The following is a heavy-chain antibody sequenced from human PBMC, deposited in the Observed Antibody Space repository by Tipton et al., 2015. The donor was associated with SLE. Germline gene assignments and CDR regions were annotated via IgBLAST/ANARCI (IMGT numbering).Heavy chain of an antibody. CDR1: GGSISSYY. CDR3: ARLVTLSRIDF. D-gene: IGHD2-21*02. V-gene: IGHV4-59*12. CDR2: IYYSGST. Sequence: LRLSCTVSGGSISSYYWSWIRQPPGKGLEWIGYIYYSGSTNYDPSLKSRVTISVDTSKNQFSLKLSSVTAADTAVYYCARLVTLSRIDFWGQGTLVTVSS. J-gene: IGHJ4*02.